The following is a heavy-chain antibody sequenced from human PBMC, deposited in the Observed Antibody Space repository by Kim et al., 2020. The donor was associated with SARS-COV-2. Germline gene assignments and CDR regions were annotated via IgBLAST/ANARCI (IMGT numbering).Heavy chain of an antibody. Sequence: YADSVQGRFTISRDNAKNSLHLQMNKRRDEDTSLYYCAKGAPADYDGMDVWGQGTTVTVSS. CDR3: AKGAPADYDGMDV. J-gene: IGHJ6*02. D-gene: IGHD6-25*01. V-gene: IGHV3-9*01.